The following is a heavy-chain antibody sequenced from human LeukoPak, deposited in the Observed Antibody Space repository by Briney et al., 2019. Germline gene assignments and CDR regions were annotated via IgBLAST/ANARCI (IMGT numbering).Heavy chain of an antibody. Sequence: GGSLRLSCAVSGFRVSGYYMSWVRQAPGKGLEWVGLIRDSGEAFYADFVRGRFAISRDESENTLYLQMNSLRVEDTAVYFCARDRAANQDWVEFDPWGQGTPVIVSS. V-gene: IGHV3-66*03. CDR3: ARDRAANQDWVEFDP. D-gene: IGHD3/OR15-3a*01. CDR2: IRDSGEA. J-gene: IGHJ5*02. CDR1: GFRVSGYY.